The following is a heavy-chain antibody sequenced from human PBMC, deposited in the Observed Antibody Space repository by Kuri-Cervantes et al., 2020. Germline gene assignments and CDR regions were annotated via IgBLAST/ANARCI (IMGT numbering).Heavy chain of an antibody. D-gene: IGHD1-1*01. Sequence: GGSLRLSCAASGFTFSSYAMHWVRQAPGKGLDWVSRVHPDGTTTTYADSVRGRFTISRDNAKNTLFLQMNSLRVEDTAVYYCVKDKTGAEDYWGHGTLVTVSS. CDR3: VKDKTGAEDY. J-gene: IGHJ4*01. V-gene: IGHV3-74*01. CDR1: GFTFSSYA. CDR2: VHPDGTTT.